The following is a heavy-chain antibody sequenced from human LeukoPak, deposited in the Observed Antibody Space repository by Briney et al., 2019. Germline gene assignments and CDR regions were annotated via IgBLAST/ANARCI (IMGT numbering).Heavy chain of an antibody. CDR2: ISSSGSTI. CDR1: GGSFSAYY. J-gene: IGHJ3*02. Sequence: LSLTCAVYGGSFSAYYMSWIRQAPGKGLEWVSYISSSGSTIYYADSVKGRFTISRDNAKNSLYLQMNSLTAEDTAVYYCARDQYYYGSGSDLSPAFDIWGQGTMVTVSS. CDR3: ARDQYYYGSGSDLSPAFDI. D-gene: IGHD3-10*01. V-gene: IGHV3-11*04.